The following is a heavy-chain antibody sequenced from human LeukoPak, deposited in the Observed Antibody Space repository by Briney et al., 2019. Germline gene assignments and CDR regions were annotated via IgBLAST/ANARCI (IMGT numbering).Heavy chain of an antibody. D-gene: IGHD6-25*01. Sequence: KTGGSLRLSCAASGFTFSDYYMSGIRQAPGKGLEWVSFIYSDNTHYSYSVKGRFTISRDNAKNSLYLQMNSLRAEDTAVYYCARRPNYYYYYYMDVWGKGTTVTVSS. CDR2: IYSDNT. CDR1: GFTFSDYY. J-gene: IGHJ6*03. V-gene: IGHV3-69-1*01. CDR3: ARRPNYYYYYYMDV.